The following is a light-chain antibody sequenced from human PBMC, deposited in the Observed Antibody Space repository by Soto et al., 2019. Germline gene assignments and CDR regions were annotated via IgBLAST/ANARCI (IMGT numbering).Light chain of an antibody. CDR2: TAS. J-gene: IGKJ3*01. CDR1: QPIKTW. Sequence: DLQLTQSPASVSAAVGDRINISCRASQPIKTWLAWYQQKPVKGPKLLIYTASTLETGVPSRFSGSGSGTDFTLTISSLQPDDAAIYSCQQAASFPFTFGPGAKV. CDR3: QQAASFPFT. V-gene: IGKV1-12*02.